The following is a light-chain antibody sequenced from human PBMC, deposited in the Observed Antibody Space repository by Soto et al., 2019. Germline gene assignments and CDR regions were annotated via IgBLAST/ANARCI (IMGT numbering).Light chain of an antibody. CDR1: QDISNH. CDR2: DAS. CDR3: QQYNNLPVFT. V-gene: IGKV1-33*01. J-gene: IGKJ3*01. Sequence: DIQMTQSPSSLSASVGDRVTITCRASQDISNHLNWYQQKPGKAPKILIYDASHLGTGVPSRFSGSGSGTDFTFTISSLQPEDIATYYCQQYNNLPVFTFGPGTKVDIK.